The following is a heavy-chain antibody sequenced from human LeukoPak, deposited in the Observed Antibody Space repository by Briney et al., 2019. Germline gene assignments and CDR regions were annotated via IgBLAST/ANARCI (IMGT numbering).Heavy chain of an antibody. V-gene: IGHV1-69*13. CDR1: GYTFTSYG. CDR2: IIPIFGTA. D-gene: IGHD3-10*01. CDR3: AIILTMVDFDY. Sequence: SVKVSCKASGYTFTSYGISWVRQAPGQGLEWMGGIIPIFGTANYAQKFQGRVTITADESTSTAYMELSSLRSEDTAVYYCAIILTMVDFDYWGQGTLVTVSS. J-gene: IGHJ4*02.